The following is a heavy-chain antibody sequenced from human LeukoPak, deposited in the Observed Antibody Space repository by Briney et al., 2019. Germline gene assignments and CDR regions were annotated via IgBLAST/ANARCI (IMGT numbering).Heavy chain of an antibody. J-gene: IGHJ6*04. CDR1: GYTFTSYY. V-gene: IGHV1-46*01. D-gene: IGHD2-2*01. CDR3: AREGYCSSTSCSGMDV. CDR2: INPSGGST. Sequence: ASVKVSCKASGYTFTSYYMHWVRQAPGQGLEWMGIINPSGGSTSYAQEFQGRVTMTRDMSTSTVYMELSSLRSEDTAVYYCAREGYCSSTSCSGMDVWGKGTTVTVSS.